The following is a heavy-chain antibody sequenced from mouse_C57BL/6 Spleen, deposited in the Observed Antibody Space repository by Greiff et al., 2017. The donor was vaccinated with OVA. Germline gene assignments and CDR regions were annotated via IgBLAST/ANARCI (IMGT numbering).Heavy chain of an antibody. CDR2: INPNNGGT. Sequence: EVKLVESGPELVKPGASVKIPCKASGYTFTDYNMDWVKQSHGKSLEWIGDINPNNGGTIYNQKFKGKATLTVDKSSSTAYMELRSLTSEDTAVYYGARGGERYFDVWGTGTTVTVSS. CDR3: ARGGERYFDV. V-gene: IGHV1-18*01. J-gene: IGHJ1*03. CDR1: GYTFTDYN.